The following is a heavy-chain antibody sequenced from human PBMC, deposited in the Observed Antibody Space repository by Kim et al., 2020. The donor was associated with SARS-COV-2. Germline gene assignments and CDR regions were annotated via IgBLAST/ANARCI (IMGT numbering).Heavy chain of an antibody. Sequence: GGSLRLSCVASGFTFSTYGMYWVRQAPGKGLDWVAVIWNDGTTKYYADSVKGRFTISRDNSRNTLYLQMNSLRAEDTAVYYCAREILYQGYYFDYWGQGTLVTVSS. D-gene: IGHD2-8*01. CDR3: AREILYQGYYFDY. J-gene: IGHJ4*02. V-gene: IGHV3-33*01. CDR2: IWNDGTTK. CDR1: GFTFSTYG.